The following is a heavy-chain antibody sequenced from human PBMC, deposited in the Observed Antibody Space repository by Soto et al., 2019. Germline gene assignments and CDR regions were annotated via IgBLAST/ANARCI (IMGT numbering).Heavy chain of an antibody. CDR2: IYHSGST. CDR3: ARGWGYYGMDV. J-gene: IGHJ6*02. Sequence: LSLTCAVSGGSISSGGYSWSWIRQPPGKGLEWIGYIYHSGSTYYNPSLKSRVTISVDRSKNQFSLKLSSVTAADTAVYYCARGWGYYGMDVWGQGTTVTSP. V-gene: IGHV4-30-2*01. D-gene: IGHD6-19*01. CDR1: GGSISSGGYS.